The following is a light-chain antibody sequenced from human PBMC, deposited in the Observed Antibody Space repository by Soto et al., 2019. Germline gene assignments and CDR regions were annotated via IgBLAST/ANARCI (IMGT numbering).Light chain of an antibody. CDR3: GTLDSSLSAAV. CDR1: SSNIGNNY. V-gene: IGLV1-51*01. CDR2: DNN. Sequence: QSVLTQPPSVSAAPGQKVTISCSGSSSNIGNNYVSWYQQLPGTAPKLIIYDNNKRPSGILDRFSGSKSGTSATLGITGLQTGDEADYYCGTLDSSLSAAVFGGGTQLTVL. J-gene: IGLJ7*01.